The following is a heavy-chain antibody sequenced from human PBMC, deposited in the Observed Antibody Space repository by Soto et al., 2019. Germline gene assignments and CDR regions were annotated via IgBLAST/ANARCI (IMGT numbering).Heavy chain of an antibody. V-gene: IGHV1-2*02. CDR2: INPSRGSA. Sequence: QVQLVQSGAEVKETGASVKVSCKTSGFTFTAYPLHWVRQAPGQGLEWMGFINPSRGSAQYSQKFQGRVTMTRDTSLTTSYMEGNGLKSDDTALYFCARDADLLYAKSDYFGFDVWGQGTMVTVAS. CDR1: GFTFTAYP. J-gene: IGHJ6*02. D-gene: IGHD3-10*01. CDR3: ARDADLLYAKSDYFGFDV.